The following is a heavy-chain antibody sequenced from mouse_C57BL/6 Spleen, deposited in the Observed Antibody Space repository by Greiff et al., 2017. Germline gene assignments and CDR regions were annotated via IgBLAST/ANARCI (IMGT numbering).Heavy chain of an antibody. V-gene: IGHV1-81*01. CDR2: IYPRSGNT. D-gene: IGHD2-5*01. J-gene: IGHJ3*01. CDR1: GYTFTSYG. CDR3: AKVYSKGFAY. Sequence: QVHVKQSGAELARPGASVKLSCKASGYTFTSYGISCVKQRTGQGLEWIGEIYPRSGNTYYNEKFKGKATLTADKSSSTAYMELRSLTSEDSAVYFCAKVYSKGFAYWGQGTLVTVSA.